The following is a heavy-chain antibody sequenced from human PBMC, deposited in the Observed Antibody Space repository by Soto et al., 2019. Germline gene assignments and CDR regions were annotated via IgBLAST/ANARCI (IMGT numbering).Heavy chain of an antibody. Sequence: PGGSLRLSCAASGFTFSNAWMSWVRQAPGKGLEWVGRIKSRTDGGTTDYAAPVKGRFTISRDDSKNTLYLQMNSLKTEDTAMYYCTTEDEIMLIIDYRSQGTLVTVSS. J-gene: IGHJ4*02. V-gene: IGHV3-15*01. CDR3: TTEDEIMLIIDY. CDR2: IKSRTDGGTT. CDR1: GFTFSNAW. D-gene: IGHD2-8*01.